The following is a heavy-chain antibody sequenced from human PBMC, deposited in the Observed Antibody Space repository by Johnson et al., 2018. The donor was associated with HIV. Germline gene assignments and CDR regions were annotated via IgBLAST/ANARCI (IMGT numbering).Heavy chain of an antibody. CDR3: ARVPSAAAGSRGGAFDI. V-gene: IGHV3-30*04. D-gene: IGHD6-13*01. CDR1: GFTFSSYA. J-gene: IGHJ3*02. Sequence: VQLVESGGGVVQPGRSLRLSCAASGFTFSSYAMHWVRQAPGKGLEWVAVISYDGSTKYYADSVKGRFTISRDNSKNTLYLQMNSLGAEDTAVYYCARVPSAAAGSRGGAFDIWGQGTMVTVSS. CDR2: ISYDGSTK.